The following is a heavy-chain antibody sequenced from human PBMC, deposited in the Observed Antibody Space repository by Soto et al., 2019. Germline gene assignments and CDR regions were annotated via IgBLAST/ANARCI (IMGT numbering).Heavy chain of an antibody. V-gene: IGHV4-59*01. CDR3: ARAGYYDSSGYYFDY. D-gene: IGHD3-22*01. J-gene: IGHJ4*02. CDR2: IYHSGST. Sequence: PSETLSLTCTVSGGSISRYYWSWIRQPPGKGLEWIGYIYHSGSTNYNPSLKSRVTISVDTSKNQFSLKLSSVTAADTAVYYCARAGYYDSSGYYFDYWGQGTLVTVS. CDR1: GGSISRYY.